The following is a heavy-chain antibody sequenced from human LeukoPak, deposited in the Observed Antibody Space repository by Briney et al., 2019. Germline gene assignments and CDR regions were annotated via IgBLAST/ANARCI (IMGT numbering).Heavy chain of an antibody. CDR3: ARQHSSSRDY. Sequence: SETLSLTCTVSGGSIGSSSYYWGWIRQPPGKGLEWIGSIYYSGSTYYNPSLKSRVTISVDTSKNQFSLKLSSVTAADTAVYYCARQHSSSRDYWGQGTLVTVSS. CDR2: IYYSGST. D-gene: IGHD6-6*01. J-gene: IGHJ4*02. CDR1: GGSIGSSSYY. V-gene: IGHV4-39*01.